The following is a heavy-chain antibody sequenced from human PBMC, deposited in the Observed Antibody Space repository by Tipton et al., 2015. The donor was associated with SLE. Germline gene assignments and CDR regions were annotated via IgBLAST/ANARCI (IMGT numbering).Heavy chain of an antibody. J-gene: IGHJ4*02. D-gene: IGHD2-21*01. CDR1: EFTFNTYA. V-gene: IGHV3-30*19. CDR3: AREGAYCGGDCFDY. CDR2: ISYDGRNK. Sequence: SLRLSCAASEFTFNTYAMHWVRQAPGKGLEWVAVISYDGRNKYYADSVKGRFTVSRDNSKNTLYVQMNSLRAEDTAVYYCAREGAYCGGDCFDYWGQGTLVTVSS.